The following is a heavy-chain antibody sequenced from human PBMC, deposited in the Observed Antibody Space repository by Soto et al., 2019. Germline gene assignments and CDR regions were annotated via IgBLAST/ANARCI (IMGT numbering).Heavy chain of an antibody. Sequence: GGSLRLSCAASGFTFSSYSMNWVRQAPGKGLEWVSSISSSSSYIYYADSVKGRFTISRDNAKNSLYLQMNSLRAEDTAVYYCARDLKKWVAGINVWGKGTTVTVSS. D-gene: IGHD6-19*01. V-gene: IGHV3-21*01. CDR2: ISSSSSYI. J-gene: IGHJ6*04. CDR3: ARDLKKWVAGINV. CDR1: GFTFSSYS.